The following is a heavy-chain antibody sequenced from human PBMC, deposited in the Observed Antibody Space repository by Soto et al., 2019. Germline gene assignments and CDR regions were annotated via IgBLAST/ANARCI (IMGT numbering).Heavy chain of an antibody. CDR1: GDSISTYN. Sequence: SETLSLTCTVSGDSISTYNWGWIRQPPGKGLEWIGCIYYSGVTNYNPSLKSRVTISVDTPKNQLSLKLNSVTAADTAVYYCARVAADTAMVNWLDYWGQGTLVTVSS. J-gene: IGHJ5*01. V-gene: IGHV4-59*01. CDR2: IYYSGVT. D-gene: IGHD5-18*01. CDR3: ARVAADTAMVNWLDY.